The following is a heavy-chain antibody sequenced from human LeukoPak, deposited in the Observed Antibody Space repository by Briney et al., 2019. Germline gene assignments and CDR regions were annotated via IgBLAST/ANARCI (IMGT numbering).Heavy chain of an antibody. D-gene: IGHD6-6*01. Sequence: GGSLRLSCAASGFTFSNYYMSWVRRAPGKGLEWVSYISSSGSTIYYADSVKGRFTISRDNAKNSLYLQMNSLRAEDTAVYYCARANLRYSSSWAGWFDPWGQGTLVTVSS. CDR2: ISSSGSTI. CDR1: GFTFSNYY. CDR3: ARANLRYSSSWAGWFDP. V-gene: IGHV3-11*04. J-gene: IGHJ5*02.